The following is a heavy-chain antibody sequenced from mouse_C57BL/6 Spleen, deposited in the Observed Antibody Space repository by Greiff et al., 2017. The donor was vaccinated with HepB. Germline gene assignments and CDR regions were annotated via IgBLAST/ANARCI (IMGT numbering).Heavy chain of an antibody. V-gene: IGHV1-69*01. Sequence: VQLQQPGAELVMPGASVKLSCKASGYTFTSYWMHWVKQRPGQGLEWIGEIDPSDSYTNYNQKFKGKSTLTVDKSSSTAYMQLSSLTSEDSAVYYCATGTVYFDVWGTGTTVTVSS. CDR1: GYTFTSYW. CDR2: IDPSDSYT. D-gene: IGHD4-1*01. J-gene: IGHJ1*03. CDR3: ATGTVYFDV.